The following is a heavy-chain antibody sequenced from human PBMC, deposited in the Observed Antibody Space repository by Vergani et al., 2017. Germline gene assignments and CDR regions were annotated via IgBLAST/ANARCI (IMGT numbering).Heavy chain of an antibody. J-gene: IGHJ6*02. V-gene: IGHV1-69*01. CDR2: IIPIFGTA. Sequence: QVQLVQSGAEVKKPGSSVKVSCKASGGTFSSYAISWVRQAPGQGLEWMGGIIPIFGTANYAQKFQGRVTITADESTSTAYMEMSSLRSEDTAVYYCASSDITIFGVVIIRGYYYYGMDVWGQGTTVTVSS. D-gene: IGHD3-3*01. CDR3: ASSDITIFGVVIIRGYYYYGMDV. CDR1: GGTFSSYA.